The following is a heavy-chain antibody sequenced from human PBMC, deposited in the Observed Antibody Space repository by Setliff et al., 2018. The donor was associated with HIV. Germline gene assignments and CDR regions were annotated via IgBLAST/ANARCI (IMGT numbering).Heavy chain of an antibody. CDR2: VNTDGTDT. Sequence: GGSLRLSCAASGFTFSSYWMHWVRQAPGKGLVWVSRVNTDGTDTNYAESVKGRFTISRDNTKNTLYLQMNSLRVEDTAVYYCARVDYGVDYYYMEVWGKGTTVTVS. J-gene: IGHJ6*03. CDR1: GFTFSSYW. V-gene: IGHV3-74*01. D-gene: IGHD3-10*01. CDR3: ARVDYGVDYYYMEV.